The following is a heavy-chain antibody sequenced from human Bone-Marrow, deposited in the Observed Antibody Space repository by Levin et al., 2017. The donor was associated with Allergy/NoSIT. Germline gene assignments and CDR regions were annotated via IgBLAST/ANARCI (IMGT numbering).Heavy chain of an antibody. CDR2: ISSSSSTI. V-gene: IGHV3-48*02. J-gene: IGHJ2*01. CDR3: ARDSVELQQLALTWYFDL. Sequence: GGSLRLSCAASGFTFSSYSMNWVRQAPGKGLEWVSYISSSSSTIYYADSVKGRFTISRDNAKNSLYLQMNSLRDEDTAVYYCARDSVELQQLALTWYFDLWGRGTLVTVSS. D-gene: IGHD6-13*01. CDR1: GFTFSSYS.